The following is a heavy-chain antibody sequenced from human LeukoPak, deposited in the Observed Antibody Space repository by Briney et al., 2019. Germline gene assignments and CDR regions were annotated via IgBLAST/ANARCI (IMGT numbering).Heavy chain of an antibody. V-gene: IGHV1-8*01. J-gene: IGHJ4*02. CDR2: MNPNSGNT. D-gene: IGHD6-13*01. CDR1: GYTFTSYD. CDR3: ARSTQIAAAGDN. Sequence: ASVKVSCKAPGYTFTSYDINWVRQATGQGLEWMGWMNPNSGNTGYAQKFQGRVTMTRNTSISTAYMELSSLRSEDTAVYYCARSTQIAAAGDNWGQGTLVTVSS.